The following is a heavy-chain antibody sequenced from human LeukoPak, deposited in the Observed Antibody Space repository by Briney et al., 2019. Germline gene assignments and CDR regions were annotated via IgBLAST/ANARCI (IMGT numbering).Heavy chain of an antibody. D-gene: IGHD3-22*01. V-gene: IGHV3-48*04. Sequence: GGSLRLSCAASGFTFSSYSMNWVRQAPGKGLEWVSYISSSGSTIYYADSVKGRFTISRDNAKNSLYLQMNSLRAEDTAVYYCATDVNPYYYDSSGYYYHVYWGQGTLVTVSS. CDR3: ATDVNPYYYDSSGYYYHVY. J-gene: IGHJ4*02. CDR2: ISSSGSTI. CDR1: GFTFSSYS.